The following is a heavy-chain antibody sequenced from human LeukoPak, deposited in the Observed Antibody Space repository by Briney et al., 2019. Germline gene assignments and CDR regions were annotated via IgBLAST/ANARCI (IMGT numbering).Heavy chain of an antibody. J-gene: IGHJ6*02. Sequence: GGSLRLSCAASGFTFSSYGMHWVRQAPGKGLEWVAVISYDGSNKYYADSVKGRFTISGDNSKNTLYLQMNSLRAEDTAVYYCAKGEYSSSWYSSLLLDYYYYGMDVWGQGTTVTVSS. D-gene: IGHD6-13*01. V-gene: IGHV3-30*18. CDR1: GFTFSSYG. CDR3: AKGEYSSSWYSSLLLDYYYYGMDV. CDR2: ISYDGSNK.